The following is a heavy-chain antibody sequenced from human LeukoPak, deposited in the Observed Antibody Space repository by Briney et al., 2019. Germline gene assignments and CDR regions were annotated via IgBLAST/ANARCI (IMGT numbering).Heavy chain of an antibody. CDR1: GFTFSSYA. CDR2: ISGSGGST. J-gene: IGHJ3*02. D-gene: IGHD6-13*01. CDR3: ARFPGIAAAGTGGDAFDI. Sequence: GGSLRLSCAASGFTFSSYAMSWVRQAPGEGLEWVSAISGSGGSTYYADSVKGRFTISRDNSKNTLYLQMNSLRAEDTAVYYCARFPGIAAAGTGGDAFDIWGQGTMVTVSS. V-gene: IGHV3-23*01.